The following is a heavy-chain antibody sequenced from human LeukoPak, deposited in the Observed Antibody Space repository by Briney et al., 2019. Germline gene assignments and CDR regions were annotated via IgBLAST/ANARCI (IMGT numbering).Heavy chain of an antibody. V-gene: IGHV1-8*01. D-gene: IGHD3-22*01. Sequence: ASVKVSCKASGYTFTSYDINWVRQATGQGLEWMGWMNPNSGNTGYAQKFQGRVTMTRNTSISTAYMELSSLRSEDTAVYCCAREQRLGTMIVVVHGMDVWGQGTTVTVSS. J-gene: IGHJ6*02. CDR1: GYTFTSYD. CDR3: AREQRLGTMIVVVHGMDV. CDR2: MNPNSGNT.